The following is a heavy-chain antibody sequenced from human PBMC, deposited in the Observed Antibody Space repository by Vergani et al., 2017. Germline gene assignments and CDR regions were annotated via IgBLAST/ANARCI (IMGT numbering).Heavy chain of an antibody. J-gene: IGHJ6*02. D-gene: IGHD3-9*01. Sequence: QVQLEESGPGLVKPSETLSLTCTVSGGSFNTYYWSWIRQSPGKGLEWIGYIYSTGSTNYNPSLNSRVTMSVDTSKNQLSLKLRSVTAADTAVYFCAGVMYRDEASTGYRLEGMDIWGQGTTVTISS. CDR2: IYSTGST. CDR3: AGVMYRDEASTGYRLEGMDI. CDR1: GGSFNTYY. V-gene: IGHV4-59*13.